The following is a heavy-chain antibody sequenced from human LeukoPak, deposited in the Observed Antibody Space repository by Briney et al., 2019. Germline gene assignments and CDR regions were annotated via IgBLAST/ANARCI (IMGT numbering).Heavy chain of an antibody. CDR2: IRFDGGNK. V-gene: IGHV3-30*02. CDR3: AKEARRLDHCSDTSCAPYGH. D-gene: IGHD2-2*01. J-gene: IGHJ4*02. CDR1: GFTFNSYG. Sequence: GGSLRLSCAASGFTFNSYGMHWVRQAPGKGLEWVTFIRFDGGNKYYADSAKGRFTVSRDNSKNTLYLQMNSLRVDDSAMYYCAKEARRLDHCSDTSCAPYGHWGQGTLVTVSS.